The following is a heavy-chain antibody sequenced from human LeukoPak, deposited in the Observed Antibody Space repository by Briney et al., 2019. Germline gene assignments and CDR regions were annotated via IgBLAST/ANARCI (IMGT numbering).Heavy chain of an antibody. J-gene: IGHJ4*02. CDR2: IYYSGST. CDR1: GGSISSSSYY. CDR3: ARLTGTTSKFDY. Sequence: SETLSLTCTVSGGSISSSSYYWGWIRQPPGKGLEWIGSIYYSGSTYYNPSLKSRVTISVDTSKNQFSLKLSSVTAADTAVYYCARLTGTTSKFDYWGQGTLVTVSS. D-gene: IGHD1-20*01. V-gene: IGHV4-39*07.